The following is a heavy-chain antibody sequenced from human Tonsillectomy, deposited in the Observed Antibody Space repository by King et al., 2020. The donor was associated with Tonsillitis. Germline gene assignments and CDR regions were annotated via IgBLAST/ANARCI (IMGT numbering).Heavy chain of an antibody. Sequence: LQLVQSGAEVKKPGSSVKVSCKASGGTFSSYAISWVRQAPGQGLEWMGGIIPIFGTANYAQKFQGRVTITADESTNTAYMELISLRSEDTAVYYCARGDFWSGYYRKRMYYFDYWGQGTLVTVSS. J-gene: IGHJ4*02. CDR2: IIPIFGTA. CDR3: ARGDFWSGYYRKRMYYFDY. CDR1: GGTFSSYA. D-gene: IGHD3-3*01. V-gene: IGHV1-69*01.